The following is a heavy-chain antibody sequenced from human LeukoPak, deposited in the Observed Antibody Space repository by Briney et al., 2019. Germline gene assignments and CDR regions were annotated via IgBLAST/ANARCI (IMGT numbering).Heavy chain of an antibody. D-gene: IGHD6-19*01. CDR2: INHSGST. CDR1: GGSFSGYY. V-gene: IGHV4-34*01. J-gene: IGHJ6*02. CDR3: ARGEGAVAGYYYYGMDV. Sequence: SETLSLTCAVYGGSFSGYYWSWIRQPPGKGLEWIGEINHSGSTNYNPSLKSRVTISVDTSKNQFSLKLSSVTAADTAVYYCARGEGAVAGYYYYGMDVWGQGTTVTVSS.